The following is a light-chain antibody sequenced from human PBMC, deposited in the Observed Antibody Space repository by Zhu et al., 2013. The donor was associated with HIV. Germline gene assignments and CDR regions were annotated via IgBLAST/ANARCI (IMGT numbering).Light chain of an antibody. CDR1: QSIDIW. CDR2: KTS. V-gene: IGKV1-5*03. Sequence: DIQMTQSPSALSASAGDTVSITCRASQSIDIWLAWYQQKPGKAPNLLIYKTSTLNTGVPSRFSAGGSGTQFTLTVSSLQPDDFATYYCQQYDGHSGTFGQGTKVEI. CDR3: QQYDGHSGT. J-gene: IGKJ1*01.